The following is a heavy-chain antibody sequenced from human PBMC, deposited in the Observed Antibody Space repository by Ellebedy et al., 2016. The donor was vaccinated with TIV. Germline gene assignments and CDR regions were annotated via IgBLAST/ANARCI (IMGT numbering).Heavy chain of an antibody. V-gene: IGHV3-53*01. D-gene: IGHD2-21*02. CDR1: GFTVSSKY. CDR3: AGQVTDMNWYFDL. CDR2: IYSGTAT. J-gene: IGHJ2*01. Sequence: PGGSLRLSCAASGFTVSSKYMSWVRQAPGKGLEWVSVIYSGTATYYVDSVKGRFTISRDNSKNMLYLQMNSLRAEDTAVYYCAGQVTDMNWYFDLWGRGTLVTVSS.